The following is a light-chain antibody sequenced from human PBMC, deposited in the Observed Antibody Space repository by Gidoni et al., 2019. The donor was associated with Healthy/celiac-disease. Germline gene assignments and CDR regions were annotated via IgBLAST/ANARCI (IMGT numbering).Light chain of an antibody. V-gene: IGKV1-39*01. J-gene: IGKJ1*01. CDR1: QSISSY. CDR3: QQSYSTPRT. CDR2: AAS. Sequence: DIKMTQSPSSLSASVGDRVTITCRASQSISSYLNWYQQKPGKAPKLLIYAASSLQSGVPSRFSGSGSGTDFTLTIRRLQPEDFATYYCQQSYSTPRTFGQGTKVEIK.